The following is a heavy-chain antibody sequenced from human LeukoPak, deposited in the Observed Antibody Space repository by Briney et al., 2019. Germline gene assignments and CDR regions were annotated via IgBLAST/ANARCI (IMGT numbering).Heavy chain of an antibody. CDR2: ISWDGGST. D-gene: IGHD4-17*01. CDR1: GFTFDDYT. V-gene: IGHV3-43*01. J-gene: IGHJ6*02. CDR3: AKGNGERGYYYYYGMDV. Sequence: GGSLRLSCAASGFTFDDYTMHWVRQAPGKGLEWVSLISWDGGSTYYADSVKGRFTISRDNSKNSLYLQMNSLRTEDTALYYCAKGNGERGYYYYYGMDVWGQGTTVTVSS.